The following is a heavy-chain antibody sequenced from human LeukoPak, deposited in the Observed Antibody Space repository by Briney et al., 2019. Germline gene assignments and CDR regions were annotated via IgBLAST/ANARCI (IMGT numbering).Heavy chain of an antibody. Sequence: GGSLRLSCAASGFTFSSYGMSWVRQAPGKGLEWVSSISSSSSYIYYADSVRGRFTISRDNAKNSLYLQMNSLRAEDTAVYYCARVSSSGYGVSSGLFYWGQGTLVTVSS. CDR2: ISSSSSYI. V-gene: IGHV3-21*04. D-gene: IGHD5-18*01. CDR3: ARVSSSGYGVSSGLFY. J-gene: IGHJ4*02. CDR1: GFTFSSYG.